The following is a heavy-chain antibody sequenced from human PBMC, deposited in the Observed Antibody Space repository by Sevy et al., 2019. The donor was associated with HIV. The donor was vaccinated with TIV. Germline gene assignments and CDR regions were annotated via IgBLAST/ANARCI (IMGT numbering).Heavy chain of an antibody. CDR3: ARAVMAVAGTGENYYYYGMDV. Sequence: GGSLRLSCAASGFTFSDYYMSWIRQAPGKGLEWASYISSSGSTIYYADSVKGRFTISRDNAKNSLYLQMNSLRAEDTAVYYCARAVMAVAGTGENYYYYGMDVWGQGTTVTVSS. CDR1: GFTFSDYY. J-gene: IGHJ6*02. D-gene: IGHD6-19*01. CDR2: ISSSGSTI. V-gene: IGHV3-11*01.